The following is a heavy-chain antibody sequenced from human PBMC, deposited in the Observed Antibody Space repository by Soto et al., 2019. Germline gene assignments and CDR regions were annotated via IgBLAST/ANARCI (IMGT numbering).Heavy chain of an antibody. CDR1: GGSISSGGYY. Sequence: SETLSLTCTVSGGSISSGGYYWSWIRQHPGKGLEWIGYIYYSGSTYYNPSLKSRVTISVDTSKNQFSLKLSSVTAADTAVYYSARYDSSGYYFSFDYWGHGTLVTVSS. D-gene: IGHD3-22*01. V-gene: IGHV4-31*03. CDR2: IYYSGST. J-gene: IGHJ4*01. CDR3: ARYDSSGYYFSFDY.